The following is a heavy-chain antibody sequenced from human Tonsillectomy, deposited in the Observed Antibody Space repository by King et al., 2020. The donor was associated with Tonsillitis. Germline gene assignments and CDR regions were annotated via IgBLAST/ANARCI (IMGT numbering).Heavy chain of an antibody. Sequence: QLQESGPGLVKPSDTLSLTCTVSGFSISSNNWWGWIRQPPGKGLEWIGYVYFSGSTYYNPSLKSRITMSVDTSKNQFSLKLSSVTAVDTAVYYCARTSDYYGSGSPCYFDYWGQGTLVTVSS. CDR2: VYFSGST. CDR1: GFSISSNNW. D-gene: IGHD3-10*01. V-gene: IGHV4-28*01. CDR3: ARTSDYYGSGSPCYFDY. J-gene: IGHJ4*02.